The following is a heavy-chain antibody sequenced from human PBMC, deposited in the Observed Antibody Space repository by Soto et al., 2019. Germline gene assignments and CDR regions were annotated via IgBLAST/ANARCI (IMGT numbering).Heavy chain of an antibody. CDR3: AKEGHTSGRCGCFNI. CDR1: GFTLSSSV. J-gene: IGHJ3*02. CDR2: ISVDGRND. Sequence: GSLRLSCEASGFTLSSSVMHWVRQAPGKRLEWLSVISVDGRNDLHAGAVKGRFTIPRDISKNMVYLQMNDLRPDDTAMYFCAKEGHTSGRCGCFNIWGQGTMVTVSS. V-gene: IGHV3-30*18. D-gene: IGHD6-19*01.